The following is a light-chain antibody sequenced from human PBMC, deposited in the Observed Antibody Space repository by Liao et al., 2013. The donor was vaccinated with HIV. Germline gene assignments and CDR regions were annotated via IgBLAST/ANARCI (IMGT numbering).Light chain of an antibody. V-gene: IGLV3-25*03. CDR1: ALPKLY. Sequence: SYELTQPPSVSVSPGQTARITCSGDALPKLYAYWYQQKPGQAPVLVIYKDSERPSGIPERFSGSSSGTTVTLTISGAQAEDEADYYCQVWDSSSDFPVFGTGTKVTVL. CDR2: KDS. J-gene: IGLJ1*01. CDR3: QVWDSSSDFPV.